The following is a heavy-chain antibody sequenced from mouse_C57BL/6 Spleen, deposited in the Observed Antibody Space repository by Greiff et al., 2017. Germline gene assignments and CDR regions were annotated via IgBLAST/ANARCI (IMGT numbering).Heavy chain of an antibody. CDR1: GYTFTSYG. CDR2: IYPRSGNT. Sequence: QVQLQQSGAELARPGASVKLSCKASGYTFTSYGISWVKQRTGQGLEWIGEIYPRSGNTYYNEKFKGKATLTADKSSSTAYMELRSLTSEDSAVYFCATYLLPGYWGQGTTLTVSS. CDR3: ATYLLPGY. V-gene: IGHV1-81*01. D-gene: IGHD2-1*01. J-gene: IGHJ2*01.